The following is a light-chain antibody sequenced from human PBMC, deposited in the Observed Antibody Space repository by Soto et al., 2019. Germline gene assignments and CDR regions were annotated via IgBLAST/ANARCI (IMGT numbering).Light chain of an antibody. J-gene: IGKJ1*01. Sequence: EIVLTQSAGTLSVSPGERATLSCRASQSVSSNLAWYQQKPGQAPRLLIYGASTRATGIPARFSGSGSGTEFTLTICSLQSEDFAVYYCQQYNNWPPVTFGQGTKVDIK. V-gene: IGKV3-15*01. CDR1: QSVSSN. CDR3: QQYNNWPPVT. CDR2: GAS.